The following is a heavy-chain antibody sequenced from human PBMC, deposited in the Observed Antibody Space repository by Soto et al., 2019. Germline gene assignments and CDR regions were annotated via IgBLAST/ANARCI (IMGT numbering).Heavy chain of an antibody. D-gene: IGHD3-3*01. CDR3: ARRITIFGVVIMEYYGMDV. J-gene: IGHJ6*02. Sequence: GGSLRLSCAASGFTFSSYGMHWVRQAPGKGLEWVAVIWYDGSNKYYADSVRGRFTISRDNSKNTLYLQMNSLRAEDTAVYYCARRITIFGVVIMEYYGMDVWGQGTTVTVSS. CDR2: IWYDGSNK. CDR1: GFTFSSYG. V-gene: IGHV3-33*01.